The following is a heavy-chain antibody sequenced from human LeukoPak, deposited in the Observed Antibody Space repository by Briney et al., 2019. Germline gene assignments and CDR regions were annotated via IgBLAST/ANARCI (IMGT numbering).Heavy chain of an antibody. Sequence: SQTLSLTCTVSGGSLTSGDYYWSWIRQPPGKGLEWIGYINYSGSTYYNPSLKSRITISVDTSKNQFSLKLSSVTAADTAVYYCARHSRVTSWVMDVWGQGTTVTVSS. CDR2: INYSGST. CDR1: GGSLTSGDYY. J-gene: IGHJ6*02. CDR3: ARHSRVTSWVMDV. D-gene: IGHD4-11*01. V-gene: IGHV4-30-4*01.